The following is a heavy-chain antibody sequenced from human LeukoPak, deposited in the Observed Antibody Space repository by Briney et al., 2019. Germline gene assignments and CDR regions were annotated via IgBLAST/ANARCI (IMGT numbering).Heavy chain of an antibody. CDR3: ARVSDYYYYMDV. J-gene: IGHJ6*03. V-gene: IGHV4-59*01. CDR1: GGSISSYY. D-gene: IGHD1-26*01. Sequence: ASETLSLTCTVSGGSISSYYWSWIRQPPGKGLEWIGYIYYSGSTNYNPSLKSRVTISVDTSKNQFSLKLSSVTAADTAVYYCARVSDYYYYMDVWGKGTTVTVSS. CDR2: IYYSGST.